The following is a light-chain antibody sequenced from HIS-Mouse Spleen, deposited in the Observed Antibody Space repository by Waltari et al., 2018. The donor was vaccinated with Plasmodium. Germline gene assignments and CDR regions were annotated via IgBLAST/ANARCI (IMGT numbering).Light chain of an antibody. V-gene: IGLV3-10*01. J-gene: IGLJ3*02. CDR3: YSTDSSGNHRV. Sequence: SYELTQPPSVSVSPGQTARHTCSGDALPKKYAYWYQQKSGQAPVLVIYEDSKQPPGIPERFSGSSSGTMATLTISGAQVEDEADYYCYSTDSSGNHRVFGGGTKLTVL. CDR1: ALPKKY. CDR2: EDS.